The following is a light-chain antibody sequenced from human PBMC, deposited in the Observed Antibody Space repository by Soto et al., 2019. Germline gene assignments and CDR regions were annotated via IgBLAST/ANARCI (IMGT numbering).Light chain of an antibody. CDR1: QSVSSY. CDR2: DAS. V-gene: IGKV3-11*01. CDR3: QQRSNWPLT. Sequence: ENVMTQSPGPLYFSPGERATLSCRASQSVSSYLAWYQQKPGQAPRLLIYDASNRATGIPARFSGSGSGTDFTLTISSLEPEDFAVYYCQQRSNWPLTFGGGTKVDIK. J-gene: IGKJ4*02.